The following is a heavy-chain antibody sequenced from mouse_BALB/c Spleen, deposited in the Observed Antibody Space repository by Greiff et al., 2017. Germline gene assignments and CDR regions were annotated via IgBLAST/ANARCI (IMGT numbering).Heavy chain of an antibody. J-gene: IGHJ4*01. Sequence: VQLKESGPELVKPGASVKMSCKASGYTFTSYVMHWVKQKPGQGLEWIGYINPYNDGTKYNEKFKGKATLTSDKSSSTAYMELSSLTSEDSAVYYCASHLPMIKGYYYAMDYWGQGTSVTVSS. V-gene: IGHV1-14*01. CDR3: ASHLPMIKGYYYAMDY. D-gene: IGHD2-4*01. CDR1: GYTFTSYV. CDR2: INPYNDGT.